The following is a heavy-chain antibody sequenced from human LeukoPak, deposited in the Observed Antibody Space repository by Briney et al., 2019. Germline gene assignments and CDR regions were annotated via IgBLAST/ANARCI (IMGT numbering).Heavy chain of an antibody. CDR1: GYSLTFYW. V-gene: IGHV5-51*01. Sequence: GESLKISCKGSGYSLTFYWIAWVRQMSGKGLEWMGIIYPGDSDTRYSPSFQGQVSISADKSINTAYLQWSSLGASDTAIYYCARQDGSGIYYFDNWGQGTLVTVSS. CDR3: ARQDGSGIYYFDN. D-gene: IGHD3-10*01. CDR2: IYPGDSDT. J-gene: IGHJ4*02.